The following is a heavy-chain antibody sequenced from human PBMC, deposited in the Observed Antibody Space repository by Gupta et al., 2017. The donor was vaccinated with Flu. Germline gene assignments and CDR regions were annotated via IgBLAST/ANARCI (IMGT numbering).Heavy chain of an antibody. CDR3: AHRRPDDYGGDAFDI. J-gene: IGHJ3*02. V-gene: IGHV2-5*01. Sequence: QITLKESSPTLVKPTQTLTLTCPFSGFSLSSSGVGVGWIRQPPGKALEWLSLIYWNDDKRYSPSLKTRLTITKDTSKNQVVLRMTNMDPVDTGTYYCAHRRPDDYGGDAFDIWGQGTLVTVSS. CDR1: GFSLSSSGVG. CDR2: IYWNDDK. D-gene: IGHD4-17*01.